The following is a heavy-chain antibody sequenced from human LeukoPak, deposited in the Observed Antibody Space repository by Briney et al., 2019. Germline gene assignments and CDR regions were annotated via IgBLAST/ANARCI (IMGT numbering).Heavy chain of an antibody. CDR3: ARTGTVTTDY. Sequence: PSETLSLTCTDSGGSISSGGYYWSWIRQHPGRGLEWIGYIYYSGSTYYNPSLKSRVTISVDTSKNQFSLKLSSVTAADTAVYYCARTGTVTTDYWGQGTLVTVSS. V-gene: IGHV4-31*03. D-gene: IGHD4-17*01. J-gene: IGHJ4*02. CDR1: GGSISSGGYY. CDR2: IYYSGST.